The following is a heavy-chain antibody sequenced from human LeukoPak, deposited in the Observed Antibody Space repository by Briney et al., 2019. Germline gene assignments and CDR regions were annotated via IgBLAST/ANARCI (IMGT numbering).Heavy chain of an antibody. J-gene: IGHJ4*02. CDR2: IWYDGSNK. Sequence: QSGGSLRLSCAASGFTFSSYGMHWVRQAPGKGLEWVAVIWYDGSNKYYADSVKGRITISTDNSKSTVYLQMNSLRAEDTAIYFCAGSSNWYPLSIDYWGQGTLVTVSS. CDR1: GFTFSSYG. D-gene: IGHD6-13*01. V-gene: IGHV3-33*01. CDR3: AGSSNWYPLSIDY.